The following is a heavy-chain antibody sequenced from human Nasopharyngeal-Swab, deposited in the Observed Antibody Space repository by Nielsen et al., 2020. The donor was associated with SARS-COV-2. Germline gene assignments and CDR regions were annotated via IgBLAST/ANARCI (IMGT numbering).Heavy chain of an antibody. CDR1: GFTFSSYS. CDR2: ISSSSSTI. J-gene: IGHJ6*02. Sequence: GGSLRLSCAASGFTFSSYSMNWVRQAPGKGLEWVSYISSSSSTIYYADSVKGRFTISRDNAKNSLYLQMNSLRAEGTAVYYCAGGYCSGGSCYPTPPYYYYGMDVWGQGTTVTVSS. V-gene: IGHV3-48*04. D-gene: IGHD2-15*01. CDR3: AGGYCSGGSCYPTPPYYYYGMDV.